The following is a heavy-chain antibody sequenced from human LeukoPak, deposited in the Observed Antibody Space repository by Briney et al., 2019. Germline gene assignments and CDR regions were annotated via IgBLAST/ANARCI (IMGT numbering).Heavy chain of an antibody. CDR3: AKDAQRGFDYSNSLEN. D-gene: IGHD4-11*01. CDR2: IWSDATEK. V-gene: IGHV3-33*06. Sequence: PGGSLRLSCAASGFTYSHYGMHWVRQAPGKGLEWVAVIWSDATEKYYGDAVKGRFTISRDNSRNTLYLQMSSLRAEDTAVYYCAKDAQRGFDYSNSLENWGQGTLVTVSS. CDR1: GFTYSHYG. J-gene: IGHJ4*02.